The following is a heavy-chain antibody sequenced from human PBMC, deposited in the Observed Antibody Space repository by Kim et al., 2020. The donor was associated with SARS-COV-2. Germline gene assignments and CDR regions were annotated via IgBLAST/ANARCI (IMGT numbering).Heavy chain of an antibody. CDR3: ARGYGGNYNWFDP. V-gene: IGHV1-3*01. J-gene: IGHJ5*02. CDR1: GYTFTSYT. Sequence: ASVKLSCKASGYTFTSYTMHWVRQAPGQRLECMGWINAGNGNTKYSQKFQGRVTITRDTSASTAYMELSSLRSEDTAVYYCARGYGGNYNWFDPWGQGTLVTLSS. D-gene: IGHD4-17*01. CDR2: INAGNGNT.